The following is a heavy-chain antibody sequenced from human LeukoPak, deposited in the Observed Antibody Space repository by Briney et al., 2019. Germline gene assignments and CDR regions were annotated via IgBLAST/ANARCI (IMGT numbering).Heavy chain of an antibody. CDR1: GGSISRYY. V-gene: IGHV4-59*01. J-gene: IGHJ3*02. D-gene: IGHD3-10*01. CDR2: IDDSGNT. CDR3: ARSDYHNSGSHTVFDAFDI. Sequence: PSETLSLTCTVSGGSISRYYWSWIRRPPGKGLGWIGYIDDSGNTNYNPSLKSQVTISVDKSKNQFSLKLSFVTAADTAMYYCARSDYHNSGSHTVFDAFDIWGQGTRVTVSS.